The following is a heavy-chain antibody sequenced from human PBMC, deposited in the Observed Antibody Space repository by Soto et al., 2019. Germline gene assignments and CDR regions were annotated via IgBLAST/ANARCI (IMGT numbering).Heavy chain of an antibody. J-gene: IGHJ4*02. V-gene: IGHV3-53*01. Sequence: GGSLRLSCIPSGFIVSHNYMSWVRQAPGTGLEWVSVIYSSGATYYADSVKGRFTISRDDSKNTLYLQMNSLTAEATAVYYCARGITGTTFDYWGQGNLVTVS. CDR3: ARGITGTTFDY. D-gene: IGHD1-20*01. CDR1: GFIVSHNY. CDR2: IYSSGAT.